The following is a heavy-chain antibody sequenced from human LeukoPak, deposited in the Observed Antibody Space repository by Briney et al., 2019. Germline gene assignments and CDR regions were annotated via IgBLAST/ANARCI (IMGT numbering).Heavy chain of an antibody. D-gene: IGHD3-10*01. J-gene: IGHJ4*02. V-gene: IGHV4-61*02. Sequence: SETLSLTCTVSGGSISSGSYYWSWIRQPAGKGLEWIGRIYTSGSTNYNPSLKSRVTISVDTSKNQFSLKLSSVTAADTAVYYCAGGSGSYHDYWGQGTLVTVSS. CDR2: IYTSGST. CDR1: GGSISSGSYY. CDR3: AGGSGSYHDY.